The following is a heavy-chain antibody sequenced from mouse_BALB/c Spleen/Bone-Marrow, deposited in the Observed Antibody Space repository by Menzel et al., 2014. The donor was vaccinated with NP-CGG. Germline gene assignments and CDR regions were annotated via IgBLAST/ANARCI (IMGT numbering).Heavy chain of an antibody. CDR1: GYTFTRYW. CDR2: IDPSDSET. D-gene: IGHD2-1*01. Sequence: QVELQQSGVEVVKPWAPVKLSCNASGYTFTRYWMHWVRQRPGRGLEWIGKIDPSDSETHYNHEFKDKATLTVDKSSSTAYIRLSSLASEDAAVYFCARSGGNYVAWFVYWGQGTLVTISP. CDR3: ARSGGNYVAWFVY. J-gene: IGHJ3*01. V-gene: IGHV1-69*02.